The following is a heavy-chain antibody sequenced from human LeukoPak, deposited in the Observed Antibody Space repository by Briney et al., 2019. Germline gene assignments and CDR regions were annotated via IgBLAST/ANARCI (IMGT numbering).Heavy chain of an antibody. J-gene: IGHJ4*02. D-gene: IGHD3-3*01. V-gene: IGHV1-69*04. CDR2: IIPILGIA. CDR3: ASSEWSGYPYYFDY. CDR1: GGTFSSYA. Sequence: SVKVSCKASGGTFSSYAISWVRQAPGQGLEWMGRIIPILGIANYAQKFQGRVTITADKSTSTAYMELSSLRSEDTAVYYCASSEWSGYPYYFDYWGQGTLVTVSS.